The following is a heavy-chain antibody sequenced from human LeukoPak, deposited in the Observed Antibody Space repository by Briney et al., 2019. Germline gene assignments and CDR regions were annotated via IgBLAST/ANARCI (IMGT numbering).Heavy chain of an antibody. D-gene: IGHD4-17*01. V-gene: IGHV3-23*01. CDR2: ISGGGSTT. J-gene: IGHJ4*02. CDR1: GFTLSSYA. CDR3: AKSKRNLVVYGDWFDY. Sequence: GGSLRLSCAASGFTLSSYAMSWVRQAPGKGLEWVSAISGGGSTTYYADSVKGRFTISRDNSKNTLYLQMSSLRAEDTAVYYCAKSKRNLVVYGDWFDYWGQGTLVTVSS.